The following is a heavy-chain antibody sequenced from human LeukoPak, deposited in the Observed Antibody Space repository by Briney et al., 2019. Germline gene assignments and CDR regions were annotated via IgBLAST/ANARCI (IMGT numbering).Heavy chain of an antibody. Sequence: SETLSLTCTVSGGSISSYYWSWIPEPPGKGLEWIGYIYYSGSTNYNPSLKSRVTISVDTSKNQFSLKLSSVTAADTAVYYCARHMGLGYSYGYPYFDYWGQGTLVTVSS. J-gene: IGHJ4*02. CDR3: ARHMGLGYSYGYPYFDY. D-gene: IGHD5-18*01. CDR2: IYYSGST. V-gene: IGHV4-59*08. CDR1: GGSISSYY.